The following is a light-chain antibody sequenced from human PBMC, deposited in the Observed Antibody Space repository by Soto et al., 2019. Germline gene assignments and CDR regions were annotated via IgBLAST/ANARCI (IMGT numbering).Light chain of an antibody. CDR3: QQYGSPPLYT. Sequence: EIVLTQSPGTLSLSPGERATLSCRASQSVSSTYLAWYQPKPGQAPRLIIYGAYSRATDIPDRFSGSGSGTDFTLTISRLEPEDFAVYYCQQYGSPPLYTFGQGTKLEIK. CDR1: QSVSSTY. V-gene: IGKV3-20*01. CDR2: GAY. J-gene: IGKJ2*01.